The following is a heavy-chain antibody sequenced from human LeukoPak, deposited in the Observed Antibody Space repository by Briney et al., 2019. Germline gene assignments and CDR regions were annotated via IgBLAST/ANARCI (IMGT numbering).Heavy chain of an antibody. V-gene: IGHV3-23*01. CDR1: GFSFSNFA. D-gene: IGHD1-26*01. J-gene: IGHJ4*02. CDR3: AKLRLSGSYAPFDS. CDR2: MSGSGTST. Sequence: GGSLRLSCVASGFSFSNFAMSWVRQAPGKGLEWVSTMSGSGTSTYYADSVKGRFTISRDTSKNTLYLQMTSLRAEDTAEYYCAKLRLSGSYAPFDSWGQGTLVTVSS.